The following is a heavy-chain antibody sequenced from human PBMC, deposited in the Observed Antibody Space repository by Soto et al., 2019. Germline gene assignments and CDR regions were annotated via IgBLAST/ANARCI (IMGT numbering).Heavy chain of an antibody. CDR2: INPSGGST. CDR3: ARGDGSRWLYNWFDP. D-gene: IGHD6-13*01. V-gene: IGHV1-46*01. Sequence: ASVKVSCKASGGSVTSYYMHWVRQAPGQGLEWMGIINPSGGSTSYAQKFQGRVTMTRDTSTSTVYMELSSLRSEDTAVYYCARGDGSRWLYNWFDPWGQGTLVTVSS. J-gene: IGHJ5*02. CDR1: GGSVTSYY.